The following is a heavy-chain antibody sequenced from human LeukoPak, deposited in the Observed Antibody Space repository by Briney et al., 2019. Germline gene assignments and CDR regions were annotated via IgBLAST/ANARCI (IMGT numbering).Heavy chain of an antibody. Sequence: GGSLRLSCAASGFTFSSYTMTWVRQAPGKGLEWVSGISSGGTTYYTDSVKGRFTISRDNSKNTLFLQMNSLRAEDTAVYYCAKEHGLYYYFYGLDVWGQGTTVTVSS. CDR1: GFTFSSYT. CDR2: ISSGGTT. V-gene: IGHV3-23*01. D-gene: IGHD3/OR15-3a*01. J-gene: IGHJ6*02. CDR3: AKEHGLYYYFYGLDV.